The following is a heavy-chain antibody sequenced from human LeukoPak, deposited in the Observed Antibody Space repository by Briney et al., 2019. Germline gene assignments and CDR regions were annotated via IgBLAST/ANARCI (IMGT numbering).Heavy chain of an antibody. CDR1: GGSISSSRYY. V-gene: IGHV4-39*07. CDR3: VSLYGSGSYYPSDY. Sequence: SETLSLTCIVSGGSISSSRYYWGWVRQPPGKGLEWIGNIYNSGSTYYNPSLKSRVTISVDTSKNQFSLKLSSVTAADTAVYYCVSLYGSGSYYPSDYWGQGTLVTVSS. CDR2: IYNSGST. D-gene: IGHD3-10*01. J-gene: IGHJ4*02.